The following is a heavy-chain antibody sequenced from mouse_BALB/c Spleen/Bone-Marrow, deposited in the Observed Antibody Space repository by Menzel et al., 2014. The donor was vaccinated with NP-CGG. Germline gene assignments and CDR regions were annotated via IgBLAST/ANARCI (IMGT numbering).Heavy chain of an antibody. CDR3: ARRGYDGAY. CDR1: GYTFSSYW. J-gene: IGHJ3*01. V-gene: IGHV1-9*01. D-gene: IGHD2-14*01. CDR2: ILPGSGST. Sequence: QVQLQQPGAELMKPGASVKISCKATGYTFSSYWIEWVKQRPGHGLEWIGEILPGSGSTNYNEKFKGKATFTADTSSNTAYMQLSSLTSEDSAVHYCARRGYDGAYWGQGTLVTVSA.